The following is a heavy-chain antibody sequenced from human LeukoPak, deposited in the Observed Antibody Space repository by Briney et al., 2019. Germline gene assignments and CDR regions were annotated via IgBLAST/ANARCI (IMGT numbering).Heavy chain of an antibody. V-gene: IGHV4-59*08. CDR1: GASISSYF. J-gene: IGHJ4*02. Sequence: SETLSLTCTVSGASISSYFWNWIRQPPGKGLEWIGYIYHTGTTNYNPSLKSRVTMSIDTSKKQFSLKLSSVTAADTAIYYCATHLSGSYYAAFDYWGQGTLVTVSS. CDR3: ATHLSGSYYAAFDY. CDR2: IYHTGTT. D-gene: IGHD3-10*01.